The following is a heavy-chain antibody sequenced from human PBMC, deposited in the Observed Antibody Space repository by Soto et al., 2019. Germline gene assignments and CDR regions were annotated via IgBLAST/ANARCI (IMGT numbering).Heavy chain of an antibody. J-gene: IGHJ5*02. V-gene: IGHV3-74*01. CDR2: INSDGSST. D-gene: IGHD3-22*01. CDR1: GFSFRTYW. Sequence: PGGSLRLSCGASGFSFRTYWMHWVRQVPGKGPVWVSRINSDGSSTDYADSVKGRFTISRDNAKNTLFLQMNSLRAEDTAVYYCARTSYDTSGHSLGFWFDPWGQGTLVTVSS. CDR3: ARTSYDTSGHSLGFWFDP.